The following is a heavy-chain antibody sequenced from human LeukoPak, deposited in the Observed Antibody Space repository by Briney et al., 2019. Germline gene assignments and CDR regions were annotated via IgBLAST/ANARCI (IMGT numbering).Heavy chain of an antibody. D-gene: IGHD2-2*02. V-gene: IGHV3-23*01. CDR2: ISGSGGST. J-gene: IGHJ4*02. CDR3: AKSGPYCSSVSCYTPDY. CDR1: GFTFSRYA. Sequence: GGSLRLSCAASGFTFSRYAMSWVRQAPGKGLEWVSAISGSGGSTYYADSVKGRFTISRDNSKNTLYLQMNSLRADDTVVYYCAKSGPYCSSVSCYTPDYWGQGTLVTVSS.